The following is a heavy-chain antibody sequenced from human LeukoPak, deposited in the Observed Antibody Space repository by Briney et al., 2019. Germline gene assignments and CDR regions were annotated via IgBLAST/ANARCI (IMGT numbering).Heavy chain of an antibody. Sequence: GGSLRLSCTASGFTFNTYPMHWVRQAPGKGLVWVSRVYSDGSDSRHADSVKGRFTISRDNAKNSLYLQMNSLRAEDAAVYYCARDEYSSGWYYWGQGTLVTVSS. CDR1: GFTFNTYP. V-gene: IGHV3-74*01. CDR2: VYSDGSDS. CDR3: ARDEYSSGWYY. J-gene: IGHJ4*02. D-gene: IGHD6-19*01.